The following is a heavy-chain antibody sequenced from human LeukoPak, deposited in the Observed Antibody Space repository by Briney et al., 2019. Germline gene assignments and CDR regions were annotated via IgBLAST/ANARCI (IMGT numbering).Heavy chain of an antibody. V-gene: IGHV4-30-4*01. CDR1: GGSISSGDYY. J-gene: IGHJ6*02. D-gene: IGHD5-24*01. CDR3: ARSHNPVHYYYYYGMDV. CDR2: IYYSGST. Sequence: SQTLSLTCTVSGGSISSGDYYWSWIRQPPGKGLEWIGYIYYSGSTYYNPSLKSRVTISVDTSKNQFSLKLSSVTAADTAVYYCARSHNPVHYYYYYGMDVWGQGTTVTVSS.